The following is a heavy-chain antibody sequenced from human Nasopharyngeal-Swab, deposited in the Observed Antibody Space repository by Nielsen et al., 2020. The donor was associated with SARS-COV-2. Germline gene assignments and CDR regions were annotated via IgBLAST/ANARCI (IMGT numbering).Heavy chain of an antibody. J-gene: IGHJ4*02. CDR3: AKDPGYDSSGYYYWASLMDY. CDR2: ISGSGGST. D-gene: IGHD3-22*01. CDR1: GFTFSSYA. Sequence: GESLKISCAASGFTFSSYAMSWVRQAPGKGLEWVSAISGSGGSTYYADSVKGRFTISRDNSKNTLYLQMNSLSAEDTAVYYCAKDPGYDSSGYYYWASLMDYWGQGTLVTVSS. V-gene: IGHV3-23*01.